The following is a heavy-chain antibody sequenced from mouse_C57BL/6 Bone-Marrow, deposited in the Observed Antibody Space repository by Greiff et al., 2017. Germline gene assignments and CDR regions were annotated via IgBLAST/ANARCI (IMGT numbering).Heavy chain of an antibody. CDR2: IDPEDGGT. Sequence: EVKLLESGAELVKPGASVKLSCTASGYNIKDYYMHWVKQRPEQGLEWIGRIDPEDGGTKYAAKFQGKATITADTSSNTAYLQLSSLTSEDTAVYYDARVWAIGNYDYYAIVYGGQGTSVTVSA. CDR3: ARVWAIGNYDYYAIVY. J-gene: IGHJ4*01. CDR1: GYNIKDYY. V-gene: IGHV14-2*01. D-gene: IGHD2-1*01.